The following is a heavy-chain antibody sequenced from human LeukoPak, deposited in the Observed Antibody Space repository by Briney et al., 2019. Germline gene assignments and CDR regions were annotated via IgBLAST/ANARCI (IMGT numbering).Heavy chain of an antibody. CDR1: GFTFSSYA. J-gene: IGHJ4*02. V-gene: IGHV3-23*01. CDR3: AKDREYSSSKYFDY. Sequence: GGSLRLSCAASGFTFSSYAMSWVRQAPGKGLEWVSVISGSGGTTYYADFVMGRFTISRDNSKNTLYLQMNSLRAEDTAVYYCAKDREYSSSKYFDYWGQGTLVTVSS. D-gene: IGHD6-6*01. CDR2: ISGSGGTT.